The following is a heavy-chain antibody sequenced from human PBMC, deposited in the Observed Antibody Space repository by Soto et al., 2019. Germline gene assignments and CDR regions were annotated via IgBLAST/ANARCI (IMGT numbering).Heavy chain of an antibody. CDR2: ISYDGSNK. CDR3: ASDRFRGTYYLRGVTYFFEE. D-gene: IGHD1-26*01. J-gene: IGHJ4*02. CDR1: GFTFSSYA. Sequence: PGGSLRLSCAASGFTFSSYAMHWVRQAPGKGLEWVAVISYDGSNKYYADSVKSRFTISRDNSKNSLYLQMNSLRAEDTAVYYCASDRFRGTYYLRGVTYFFEEWGQGAPVTVSS. V-gene: IGHV3-30-3*01.